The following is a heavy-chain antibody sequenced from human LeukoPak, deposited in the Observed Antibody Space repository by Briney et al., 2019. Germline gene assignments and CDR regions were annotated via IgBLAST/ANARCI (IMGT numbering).Heavy chain of an antibody. CDR2: IKSKTDGGTT. V-gene: IGHV3-15*01. CDR1: GFTFSNAW. Sequence: GGSLRLSCAASGFTFSNAWMSWDRQAPGKGLEWVGRIKSKTDGGTTDYAAPVKGRFTISRDDSKNTLYLQMNSLKTEDTAVYYCTTDVKAYSSGWYYFDYWGQGTLVTVSS. CDR3: TTDVKAYSSGWYYFDY. D-gene: IGHD6-19*01. J-gene: IGHJ4*02.